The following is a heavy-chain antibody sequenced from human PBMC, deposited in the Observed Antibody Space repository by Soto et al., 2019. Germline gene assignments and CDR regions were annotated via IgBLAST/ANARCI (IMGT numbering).Heavy chain of an antibody. J-gene: IGHJ4*02. V-gene: IGHV3-23*01. D-gene: IGHD4-17*01. Sequence: EVQLLESGGGLVQPGGSLRLSCAASGFTFSSYAMSWVRQAPGKGLEWVSAISGSGGSTYYADSVKGRFTISRDNSKNTLYLQMNSLRAEDTAVYYCAKDRADLPSYGDNPFDYWGQGTLVTVSS. CDR2: ISGSGGST. CDR1: GFTFSSYA. CDR3: AKDRADLPSYGDNPFDY.